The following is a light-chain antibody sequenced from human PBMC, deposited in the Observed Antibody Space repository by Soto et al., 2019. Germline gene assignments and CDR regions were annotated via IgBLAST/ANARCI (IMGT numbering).Light chain of an antibody. CDR2: GAS. V-gene: IGKV3-15*01. Sequence: MVFKQNSGTLSSSPGGRATLSCRAIQSVSSSYLAWYQQKPGQAPRLLIYGASTRATGIPARFSGSGSGTEFTLTISSLQSEDFAVYYCQQYNNWPPLTFGGGTKVDI. CDR1: QSVSSSY. J-gene: IGKJ4*01. CDR3: QQYNNWPPLT.